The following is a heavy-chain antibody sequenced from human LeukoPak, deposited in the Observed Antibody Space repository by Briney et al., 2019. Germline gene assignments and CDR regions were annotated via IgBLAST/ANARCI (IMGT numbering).Heavy chain of an antibody. CDR1: GFTFSNYA. V-gene: IGHV3-23*01. CDR3: AKVGIDSGSSKPNDY. CDR2: ITGSGGST. Sequence: PGGFLRLSCAASGFTFSNYAMNWVRQAPGKGLEWVSTITGSGGSTYYADSVKGRFTISRDNSKNTLYLQMSSLRAEDTAVYYCAKVGIDSGSSKPNDYWGQGTLVTVSS. J-gene: IGHJ4*02. D-gene: IGHD1-26*01.